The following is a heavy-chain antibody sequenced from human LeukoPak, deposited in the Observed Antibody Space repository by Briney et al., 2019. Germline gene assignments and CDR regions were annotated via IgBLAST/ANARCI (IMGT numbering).Heavy chain of an antibody. CDR3: ARGVGYCSGGSCYLDY. V-gene: IGHV4-34*01. J-gene: IGHJ4*02. CDR1: GGSFSGYY. Sequence: SETLSLTCAVYGGSFSGYYWSWIRQPPGKGLEWIGEINHSGSTNYNPSLKSRVTISVDTSKNQFSLKLSSVTAADTAVYYCARGVGYCSGGSCYLDYWGQGTLVTVSS. CDR2: INHSGST. D-gene: IGHD2-15*01.